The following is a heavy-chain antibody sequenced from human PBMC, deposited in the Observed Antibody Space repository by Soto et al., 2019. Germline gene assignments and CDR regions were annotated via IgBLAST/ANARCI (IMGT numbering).Heavy chain of an antibody. CDR1: GFIFRTYW. D-gene: IGHD2-2*01. V-gene: IGHV3-74*01. CDR3: ARDFLVRSLVVPAALDY. J-gene: IGHJ4*02. Sequence: GGSLRLSCAASGFIFRTYWMQWVRQVPGKDLVWVSRINNDGSSTDYADSVRGRFTISRDNSKNTLYLQMNSLRAEDTAVYYCARDFLVRSLVVPAALDYWGQGTLVTVSS. CDR2: INNDGSST.